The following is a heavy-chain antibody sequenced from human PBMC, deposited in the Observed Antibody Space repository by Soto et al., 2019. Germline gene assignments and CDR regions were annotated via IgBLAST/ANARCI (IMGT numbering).Heavy chain of an antibody. V-gene: IGHV4-59*07. CDR3: ARVWGGAFDI. CDR2: IYYSGST. D-gene: IGHD3-10*01. Sequence: SDTLSLTCTASGRSISSYYWSWIRQPPGKGLEWIGYIYYSGSTNYNPSLKSRVTISVDTSKNQFSLKLSSVTAADTAVYYCARVWGGAFDIWGQGTMVT. J-gene: IGHJ3*02. CDR1: GRSISSYY.